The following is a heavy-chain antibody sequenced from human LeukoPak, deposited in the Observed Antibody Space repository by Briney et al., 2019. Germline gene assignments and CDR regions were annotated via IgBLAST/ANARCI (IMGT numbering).Heavy chain of an antibody. J-gene: IGHJ4*02. V-gene: IGHV3-30*18. CDR3: AKGGVDSNSWYEPDY. D-gene: IGHD6-13*01. Sequence: GGSLRLSCAASGFIFSSYGMHWVRQAPGKGLEWVSIISYDGSNKYYADSVKGRFTIFRDNSKNTLYLQMNSLRAEDTAVYYCAKGGVDSNSWYEPDYWGQGTLVTVSS. CDR1: GFIFSSYG. CDR2: ISYDGSNK.